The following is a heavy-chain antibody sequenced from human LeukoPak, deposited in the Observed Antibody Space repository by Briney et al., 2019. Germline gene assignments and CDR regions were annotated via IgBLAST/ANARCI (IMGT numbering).Heavy chain of an antibody. CDR3: GRDWELRFHQGGLDY. D-gene: IGHD3-3*01. V-gene: IGHV1-2*06. Sequence: ASVKVSCKASGYNLVGYYIHWVRQAPGQGLEWMGRINPRDGETNFAQKFQGRVTMTSDTSISTAYMELSGLRSDDTAVYYCGRDWELRFHQGGLDYWGQGALVTVSS. CDR1: GYNLVGYY. CDR2: INPRDGET. J-gene: IGHJ4*02.